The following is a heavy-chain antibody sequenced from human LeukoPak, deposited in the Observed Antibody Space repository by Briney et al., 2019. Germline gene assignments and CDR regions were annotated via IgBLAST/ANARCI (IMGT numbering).Heavy chain of an antibody. V-gene: IGHV3-11*04. J-gene: IGHJ5*02. Sequence: KPGGSLRVSCTASGFTFSDYYMSWIRQAPGKGLEWVSYISSSGSTIYYADSVKGRFTISRDNAKNSLYLQMNSLRAEDTAVYYCARSYYGSGSYNWFDPWGQGTLVTVPS. CDR3: ARSYYGSGSYNWFDP. CDR2: ISSSGSTI. D-gene: IGHD3-10*01. CDR1: GFTFSDYY.